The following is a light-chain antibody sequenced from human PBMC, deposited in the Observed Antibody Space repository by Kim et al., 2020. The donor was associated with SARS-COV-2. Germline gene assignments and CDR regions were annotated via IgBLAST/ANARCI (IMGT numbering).Light chain of an antibody. CDR3: QQYGNSVT. J-gene: IGKJ4*01. Sequence: VSPGERATLSCRASQRVSRNYLAWYQQRPGQTPRLLMYAASSRATGFPDRFSGSGSGTDFTLTISRLEPEDFAVYYCQQYGNSVTFGGGTKVDIK. CDR2: AAS. V-gene: IGKV3-20*01. CDR1: QRVSRNY.